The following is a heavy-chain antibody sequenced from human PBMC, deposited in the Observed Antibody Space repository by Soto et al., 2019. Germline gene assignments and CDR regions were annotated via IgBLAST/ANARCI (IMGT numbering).Heavy chain of an antibody. D-gene: IGHD3-22*01. V-gene: IGHV1-69*13. J-gene: IGHJ5*02. CDR2: IIPIFGTA. CDR1: GGTFSSYA. CDR3: ARVPYDSSGYYYRGNNWFDP. Sequence: VASVKVSCKASGGTFSSYAISWVRQAPGQGLEWMGGIIPIFGTANYAQKFQGRVTITADESTSTAYMELSSLRSEDTAVYYCARVPYDSSGYYYRGNNWFDPWGQGTLVTVSS.